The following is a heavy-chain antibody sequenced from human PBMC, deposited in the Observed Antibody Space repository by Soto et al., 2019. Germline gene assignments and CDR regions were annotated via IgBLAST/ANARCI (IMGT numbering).Heavy chain of an antibody. J-gene: IGHJ6*02. CDR3: ASEVAFSCASTRMSYLVSYGMDV. CDR1: GGSFWGSD. D-gene: IGHD2-2*01. Sequence: ATPTLACAVYGGSFWGSDWTWFCKSPGKGLEGFGESKHSGSTNYNPSLKTRDTISVDTSENQFALKLSSVTAADTAVYCCASEVAFSCASTRMSYLVSYGMDVWGQGATVTVSS. V-gene: IGHV4-34*01. CDR2: SKHSGST.